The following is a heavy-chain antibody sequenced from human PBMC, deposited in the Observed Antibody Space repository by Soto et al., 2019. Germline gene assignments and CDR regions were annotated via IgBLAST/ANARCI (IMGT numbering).Heavy chain of an antibody. CDR2: ISGSGGST. Sequence: GGSLRLSCAASGFTFSSYAMSWVRQAPGKGLEWVSAISGSGGSTYYADSVKGRFTISRDNSKNTLYLQMNSLRAEDTAVYYCAKDQIEWFGEFNFDYWGQGTLVTVSS. D-gene: IGHD3-10*01. CDR3: AKDQIEWFGEFNFDY. V-gene: IGHV3-23*01. CDR1: GFTFSSYA. J-gene: IGHJ4*02.